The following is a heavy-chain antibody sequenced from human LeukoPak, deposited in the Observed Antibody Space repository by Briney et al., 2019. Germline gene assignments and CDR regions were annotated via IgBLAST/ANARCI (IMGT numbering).Heavy chain of an antibody. J-gene: IGHJ5*02. CDR1: GYTFTSYD. Sequence: GASVKVSCKASGYTFTSYDINWVRQATGQGLEWMGWMNPNSGNTGYAQKFQGRVTITRNTSISTAYMELSSLRSEDTAVYYCARVRRSGGRGSLDPWGQGTLVTVSS. V-gene: IGHV1-8*01. CDR2: MNPNSGNT. CDR3: ARVRRSGGRGSLDP. D-gene: IGHD2-15*01.